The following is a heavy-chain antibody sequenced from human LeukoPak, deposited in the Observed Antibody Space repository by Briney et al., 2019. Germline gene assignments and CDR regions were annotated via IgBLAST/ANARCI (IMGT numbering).Heavy chain of an antibody. CDR2: ISSSSTYI. J-gene: IGHJ4*02. D-gene: IGHD3-22*01. CDR1: GFTFSSYS. V-gene: IGHV3-21*01. Sequence: PGGSLRLSCAASGFTFSSYSVNWVRQAPGKGLEWVSSISSSSTYIYYADSVKGRFTISRDNTKNSLYLQMYSLRAEDTAVYYCARVKDYYDSSGYYYVNSPSFDYWGQGTLVTVSS. CDR3: ARVKDYYDSSGYYYVNSPSFDY.